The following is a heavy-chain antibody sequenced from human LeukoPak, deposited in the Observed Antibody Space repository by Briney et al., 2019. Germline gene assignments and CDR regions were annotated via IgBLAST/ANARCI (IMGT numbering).Heavy chain of an antibody. J-gene: IGHJ4*02. CDR2: INPNSGGT. CDR3: AREYSSGWYCFGY. V-gene: IGHV1-2*02. CDR1: GYTFTGYY. D-gene: IGHD6-19*01. Sequence: ASVKVSCKASGYTFTGYYMHWVRQAPGQGLEWMGWINPNSGGTNYAQKFQGRVTMTRDTSISTAYMELSRLRSDDTAVYYCAREYSSGWYCFGYWGQGTLVTVS.